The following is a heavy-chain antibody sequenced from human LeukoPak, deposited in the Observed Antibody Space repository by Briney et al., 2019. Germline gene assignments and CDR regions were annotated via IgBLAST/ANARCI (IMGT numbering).Heavy chain of an antibody. V-gene: IGHV4-59*01. CDR3: ARAVRYYFDY. CDR1: GGSISSYY. J-gene: IGHJ4*02. D-gene: IGHD4-17*01. Sequence: SETLSLTCTVSGGSISSYYWSWIRQPPGKGLEWIGYIYYSGSTNHNPSLKSRVTISVDTSKNQFSLKLSSVTAADTAVYYCARAVRYYFDYWGQGTLVTVSS. CDR2: IYYSGST.